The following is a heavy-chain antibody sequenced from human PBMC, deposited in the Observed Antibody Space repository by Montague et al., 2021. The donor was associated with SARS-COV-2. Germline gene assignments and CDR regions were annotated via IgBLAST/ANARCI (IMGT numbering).Heavy chain of an antibody. J-gene: IGHJ6*03. CDR1: GTSFSGYY. CDR3: ARLRDGVVPSPILGVGPYYSYYYMDV. Sequence: SETLSLTCAVHGTSFSGYYWNWIRQPPGKGLEWIEEINHGGSTKXSPSLKSRLTISADTSKNQFSLKLTSVAAADTAVYYCARLRDGVVPSPILGVGPYYSYYYMDVWGRGTTVTVSS. CDR2: INHGGST. V-gene: IGHV4-34*01. D-gene: IGHD3-10*01.